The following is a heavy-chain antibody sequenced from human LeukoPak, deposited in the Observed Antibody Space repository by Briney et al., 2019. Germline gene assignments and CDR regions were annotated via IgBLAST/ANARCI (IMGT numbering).Heavy chain of an antibody. J-gene: IGHJ4*02. CDR3: ARVSGVAGTELDY. Sequence: ASVKVSCKASGYTFTCYYMHWVRQAPGQGLEWMGRINPNSGGTNYAQKFQGRVTMTRDTSISTAYMELSRLRSDDTAVYYCARVSGVAGTELDYWGQGTLVTVSS. V-gene: IGHV1-2*06. CDR1: GYTFTCYY. CDR2: INPNSGGT. D-gene: IGHD6-19*01.